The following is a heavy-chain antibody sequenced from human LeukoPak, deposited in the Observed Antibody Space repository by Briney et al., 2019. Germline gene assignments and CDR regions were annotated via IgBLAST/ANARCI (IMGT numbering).Heavy chain of an antibody. CDR3: ARRVGASDY. V-gene: IGHV4-61*02. CDR1: GGSISSGSYY. CDR2: IYTSGST. D-gene: IGHD1-26*01. J-gene: IGHJ4*02. Sequence: SETLSLTCTVSGGSISSGSYYWSWIRQPAGKGLEWIGRIYTSGSTNYNPSLKSRVTISVDTSKNQFSLKLTSVTAADTAIYYCARRVGASDYWGQGTLVTVSS.